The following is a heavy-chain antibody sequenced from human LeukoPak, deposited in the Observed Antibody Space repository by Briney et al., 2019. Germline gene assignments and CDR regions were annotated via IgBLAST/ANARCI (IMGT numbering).Heavy chain of an antibody. Sequence: ASVKVSCKASGYTFTGYYMHWVRQAPGQGLEWMGWINPNSGGTNYAQKFQGRVTMTRDTSTSTVYMELSSLRSEDTAVYYCASSSYSSSWYGLLVDYWGQGTLVTVSS. CDR3: ASSSYSSSWYGLLVDY. D-gene: IGHD6-13*01. V-gene: IGHV1-2*02. CDR2: INPNSGGT. J-gene: IGHJ4*02. CDR1: GYTFTGYY.